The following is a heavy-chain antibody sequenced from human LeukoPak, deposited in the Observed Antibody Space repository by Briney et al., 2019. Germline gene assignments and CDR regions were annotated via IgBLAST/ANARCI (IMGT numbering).Heavy chain of an antibody. CDR2: INPSGGST. J-gene: IGHJ3*02. Sequence: ASVKVSCKASGYTFTGYYMHWVRQAPGQGLEWMGIINPSGGSTSYAQKFQGRVTMTRDTPTSTVYMELSSLRSEDTAVYYCAREMSGGSGSVGAFDIWGQGTMVTVSS. D-gene: IGHD3-10*01. CDR3: AREMSGGSGSVGAFDI. V-gene: IGHV1-46*01. CDR1: GYTFTGYY.